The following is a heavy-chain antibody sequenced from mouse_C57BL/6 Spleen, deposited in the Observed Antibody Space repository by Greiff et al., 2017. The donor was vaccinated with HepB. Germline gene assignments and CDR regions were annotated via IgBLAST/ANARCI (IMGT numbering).Heavy chain of an antibody. CDR3: ARDGSNWDYYFDY. D-gene: IGHD4-1*01. J-gene: IGHJ2*01. CDR2: ISDGGSYT. CDR1: GFTFSSYA. Sequence: EVMLVESGGGLVKPGGSLKLSCAASGFTFSSYAMSWVRQTPEKRLEWVATISDGGSYTYYPDNVKGRFTISRDNAKNNLYLQMSHLKSEDTAMYYCARDGSNWDYYFDYWGQGTTLTVSS. V-gene: IGHV5-4*01.